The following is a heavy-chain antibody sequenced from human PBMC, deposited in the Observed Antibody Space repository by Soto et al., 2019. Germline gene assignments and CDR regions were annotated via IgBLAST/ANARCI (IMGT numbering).Heavy chain of an antibody. V-gene: IGHV3-7*05. Sequence: ECGGGLVQPGGSLRLSCAASGFTFSNYWMSWVRQAPGKGLEWVANIKEDGSERNYVDSVKGRLTISRDNAKNSLYLQLNSLRAEDTAVYYCARAGSENDYWGQGTLVTVSS. CDR2: IKEDGSER. J-gene: IGHJ4*02. D-gene: IGHD3-10*01. CDR1: GFTFSNYW. CDR3: ARAGSENDY.